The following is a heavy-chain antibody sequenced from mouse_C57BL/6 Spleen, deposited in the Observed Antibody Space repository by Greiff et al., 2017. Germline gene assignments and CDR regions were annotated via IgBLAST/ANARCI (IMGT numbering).Heavy chain of an antibody. CDR2: IYPGDGDT. CDR3: ARFGTVVAYWYFDV. Sequence: VQLQQSGPELVKPGPSVKISCKASGYAFSSSWMNWVKQRPGKGLEWIGRIYPGDGDTNYNGKFKGKATLTADKSSSTAYMQLSSLTSEDSAVYFGARFGTVVAYWYFDVWGTGTTVTVSS. V-gene: IGHV1-82*01. D-gene: IGHD1-1*01. CDR1: GYAFSSSW. J-gene: IGHJ1*03.